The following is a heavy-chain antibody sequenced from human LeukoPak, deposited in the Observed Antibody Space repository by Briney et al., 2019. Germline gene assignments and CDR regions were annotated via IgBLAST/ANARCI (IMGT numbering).Heavy chain of an antibody. CDR3: ARTPASRYYYGSGSPPYFDY. V-gene: IGHV1-18*01. Sequence: ASVKVSCRASGYTFTSYTISWVRQAPAQGLEWMGWISAYNGNTNYAQKLQGRVTMTTDTSTSTAYMELRSLRSDDTAVYYCARTPASRYYYGSGSPPYFDYWGQGTLVTVSS. CDR2: ISAYNGNT. D-gene: IGHD3-10*01. CDR1: GYTFTSYT. J-gene: IGHJ4*02.